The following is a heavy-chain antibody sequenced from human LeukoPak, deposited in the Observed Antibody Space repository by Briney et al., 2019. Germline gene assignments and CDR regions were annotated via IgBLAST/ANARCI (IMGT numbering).Heavy chain of an antibody. CDR2: ISAYNGNT. D-gene: IGHD3-22*01. CDR1: GYTFTSYG. V-gene: IGHV1-18*01. J-gene: IGHJ4*02. CDR3: ARDGSYYYDSSGYSGGGDY. Sequence: ASVKVSCKASGYTFTSYGISWVRQAPGQGLEWMGWISAYNGNTNYAQKLQGRVTMTTDTSTSTAYMELRSLRSDDTAVYYCARDGSYYYDSSGYSGGGDYWGQGTLVTVSS.